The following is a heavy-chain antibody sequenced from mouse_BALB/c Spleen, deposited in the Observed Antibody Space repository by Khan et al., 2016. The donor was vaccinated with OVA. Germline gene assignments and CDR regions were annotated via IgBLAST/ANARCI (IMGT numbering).Heavy chain of an antibody. J-gene: IGHJ3*01. CDR1: GFTFSSFV. CDR2: ISSAATYT. D-gene: IGHD2-1*01. CDR3: TNGNYGWFAY. Sequence: EVELVESGGGLVEPGGSLKLSCAASGFTFSSFVMSWVRQTPEKRLEWVATISSAATYTYYPDSIKGRVTLSRDNAKNTLYLHMNSLSSDDTAIYYCTNGNYGWFAYWGLGTLVTVST. V-gene: IGHV5-9-1*01.